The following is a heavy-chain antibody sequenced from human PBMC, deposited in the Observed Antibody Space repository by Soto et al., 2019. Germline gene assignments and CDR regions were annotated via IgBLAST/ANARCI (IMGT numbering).Heavy chain of an antibody. CDR1: GDSVSSNTAA. V-gene: IGHV6-1*01. CDR2: TYYRSNWRH. J-gene: IGHJ4*02. CDR3: ERGVAGSGFAL. Sequence: SQTLSLTCAISGDSVSSNTAAWNWIRSSPSRGLEWLGRTYYRSNWRHDYAVSVKSRITVNPDTSKNHFSLQLNSVTPDDTAVYYCERGVAGSGFALWGQGTLVTVSS. D-gene: IGHD6-19*01.